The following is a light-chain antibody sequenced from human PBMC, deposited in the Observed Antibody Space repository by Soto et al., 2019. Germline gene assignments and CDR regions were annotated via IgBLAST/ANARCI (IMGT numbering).Light chain of an antibody. CDR1: QSVSSN. J-gene: IGKJ1*01. Sequence: EIVMTQSPATLSVSPGERATLSCRASQSVSSNLAWYQQKPGQAPRLLIYGASTRATGIPARFSGSGSGTAFTLTISSLQSEDFAIYSCQQYNNWPPDRTFGQGTKVEIK. CDR3: QQYNNWPPDRT. CDR2: GAS. V-gene: IGKV3-15*01.